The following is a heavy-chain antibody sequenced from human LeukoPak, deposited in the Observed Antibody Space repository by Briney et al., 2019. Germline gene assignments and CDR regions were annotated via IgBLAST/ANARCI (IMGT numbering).Heavy chain of an antibody. J-gene: IGHJ4*02. CDR3: ATTSWEWSTLGY. D-gene: IGHD3-3*01. V-gene: IGHV4-30-2*01. CDR1: GGSISSGGYS. Sequence: SQTLSLTCAVSGGSISSGGYSWSWIRQPPGKGLEWIGYIYHSGSTYYNPSLKSRVTISVDRSKNQFPLKLSSVTAADTAVYYCATTSWEWSTLGYWGQGTLVTVSS. CDR2: IYHSGST.